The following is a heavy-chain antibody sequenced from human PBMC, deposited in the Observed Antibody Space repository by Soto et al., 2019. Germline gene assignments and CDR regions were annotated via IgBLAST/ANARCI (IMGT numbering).Heavy chain of an antibody. CDR2: IFPGDSDT. CDR1: GYIFANDW. Sequence: GETLKISCKGSGYIFANDWIAWVRQMPGKGLEWMGIIFPGDSDTRYSPSFQGQVTISADKSINTAYLQWSSLKASDTAVYYCARRVAAHPYFDFWGQGALVTVSS. D-gene: IGHD6-6*01. V-gene: IGHV5-51*01. CDR3: ARRVAAHPYFDF. J-gene: IGHJ4*02.